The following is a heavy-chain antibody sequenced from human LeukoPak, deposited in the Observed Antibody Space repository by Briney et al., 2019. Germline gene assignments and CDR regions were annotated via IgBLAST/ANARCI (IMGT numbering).Heavy chain of an antibody. J-gene: IGHJ4*02. V-gene: IGHV1-2*02. Sequence: GASVKVSCKASGYTFTGYLLHWVRQAPGQGLEWLGWINPNSGGTTYAQNFQGRVTMTSDTSISTAYMELSRLTSGDTAVYYCARDDYSGSYRPFDYWGQGTLVTVSS. CDR2: INPNSGGT. CDR1: GYTFTGYL. D-gene: IGHD1-26*01. CDR3: ARDDYSGSYRPFDY.